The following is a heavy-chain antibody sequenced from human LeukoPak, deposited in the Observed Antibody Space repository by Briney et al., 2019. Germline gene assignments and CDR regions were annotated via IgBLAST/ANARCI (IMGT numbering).Heavy chain of an antibody. CDR3: ARARRYRSSWYHDY. Sequence: PGGSLRLSCAASGFTFSNYEMNWVRQAPGKGLEWVAYISGSGSTMYYTDSVKGRFTISRDNANNSLYLQMNSLRDEDTAVYYCARARRYRSSWYHDYWGQGSLVTVSS. J-gene: IGHJ4*02. V-gene: IGHV3-48*03. CDR1: GFTFSNYE. D-gene: IGHD6-13*01. CDR2: ISGSGSTM.